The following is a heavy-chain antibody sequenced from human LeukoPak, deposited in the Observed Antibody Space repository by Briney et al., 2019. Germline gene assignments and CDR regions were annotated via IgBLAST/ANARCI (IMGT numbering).Heavy chain of an antibody. J-gene: IGHJ4*02. CDR2: INPNSGGT. V-gene: IGHV1-2*04. D-gene: IGHD3-9*01. Sequence: ASVKVSCKASGYTFTGYYMHWVRQAPGQGLEWMGWINPNSGGTNYAQKFQGWVTMTRDTSISTAYMELSRLRSDDTAVYYCARAVYDILTGYRDYFDYWGQGTLVTASS. CDR1: GYTFTGYY. CDR3: ARAVYDILTGYRDYFDY.